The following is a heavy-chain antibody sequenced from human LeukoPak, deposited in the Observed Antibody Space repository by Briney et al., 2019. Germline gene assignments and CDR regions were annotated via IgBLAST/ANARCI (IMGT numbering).Heavy chain of an antibody. Sequence: KTSETLSLTCTVSGGSISSYFWSWIRQPPGKGLQWIGYIYYSGSTIYNPSLKSRVTISVDTSKNQFSLRLSSVTAADTAVFYCARISRAGGTYGWFDPWGQGTLVTVSS. J-gene: IGHJ5*02. CDR2: IYYSGST. CDR1: GGSISSYF. D-gene: IGHD6-13*01. V-gene: IGHV4-59*12. CDR3: ARISRAGGTYGWFDP.